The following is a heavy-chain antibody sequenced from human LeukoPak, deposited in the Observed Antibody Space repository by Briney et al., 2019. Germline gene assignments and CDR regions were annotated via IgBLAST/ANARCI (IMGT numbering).Heavy chain of an antibody. V-gene: IGHV1-2*06. J-gene: IGHJ4*02. Sequence: ASVKVSCKASGYTFTDYYMHWVRQAPGQGFEWMGRITPNNGGTNYAQKFQGRVTMTRDTSISTAYMELSRLRSDDTAVYYCARGIGGATSFDYWGQGALVTVSS. CDR1: GYTFTDYY. CDR3: ARGIGGATSFDY. CDR2: ITPNNGGT. D-gene: IGHD1-26*01.